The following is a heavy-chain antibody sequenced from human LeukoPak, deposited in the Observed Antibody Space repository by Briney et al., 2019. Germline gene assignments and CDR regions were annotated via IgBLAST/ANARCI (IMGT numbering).Heavy chain of an antibody. CDR3: ARNTAMVNWYFDL. CDR1: GGSISSSSYY. Sequence: SETLSLTCTVPGGSISSSSYYWGWIRQPPGKGLEWIGSIYYSGSTYYNPSLKSRVTISVDTSKNQFSLKLSSVTAADTAVYYCARNTAMVNWYFDLWGRGTLVTVSS. CDR2: IYYSGST. J-gene: IGHJ2*01. V-gene: IGHV4-39*07. D-gene: IGHD5-18*01.